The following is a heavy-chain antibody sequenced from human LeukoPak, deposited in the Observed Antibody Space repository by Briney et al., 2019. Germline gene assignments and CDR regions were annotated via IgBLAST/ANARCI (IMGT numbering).Heavy chain of an antibody. V-gene: IGHV4-34*01. J-gene: IGHJ6*03. CDR2: ITQSGST. D-gene: IGHD3-3*01. CDR3: ARVRRMRFLEWPTIRYYYYNMDV. Sequence: PSETLSLTCAVYGGSFSGYYWSWIRQPPGKGLEWIGEITQSGSTNYNPPLKSRVTISVDTSKNQFSLKLSSVTAADTAVYYCARVRRMRFLEWPTIRYYYYNMDVWGKGTTITVSS. CDR1: GGSFSGYY.